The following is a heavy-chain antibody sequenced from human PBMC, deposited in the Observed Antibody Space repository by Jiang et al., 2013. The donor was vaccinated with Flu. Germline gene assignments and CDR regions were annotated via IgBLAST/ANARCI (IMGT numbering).Heavy chain of an antibody. D-gene: IGHD2-15*01. CDR1: GGSISSYY. V-gene: IGHV4-59*01. Sequence: GSGLVKPSETLSLTCTVSGGSISSYYWSWIRQPPGKGLEWIGYIYYSGSTNYNPSLKSRVTISVDTSKNQFSLKLSSVTAADTAVYYCARRGEEGYCSGGSCRYGYYFDYWGQGTLVTVSS. CDR2: IYYSGST. CDR3: ARRGEEGYCSGGSCRYGYYFDY. J-gene: IGHJ4*02.